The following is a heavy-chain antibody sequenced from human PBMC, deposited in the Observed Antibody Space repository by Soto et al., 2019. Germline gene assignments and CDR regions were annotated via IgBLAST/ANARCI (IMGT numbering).Heavy chain of an antibody. V-gene: IGHV4-34*01. J-gene: IGHJ4*02. CDR1: GGSLSGYY. CDR3: AYSDSSGYYVV. D-gene: IGHD3-22*01. Sequence: PSETLSLTCALYGGSLSGYYWSWIRQPPGKGLEWIGEINHSGSTNYNPSLKSRVTISVDTSKNQFSLKLSSVTAADTAVYYCAYSDSSGYYVVWRQLTLVPVST. CDR2: INHSGST.